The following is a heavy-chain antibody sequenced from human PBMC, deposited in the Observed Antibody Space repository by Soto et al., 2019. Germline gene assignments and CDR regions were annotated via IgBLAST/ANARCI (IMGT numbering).Heavy chain of an antibody. D-gene: IGHD6-19*01. J-gene: IGHJ5*02. Sequence: SETLSLTCAGYGGSFSGYYWSWIRQPPGKGLEWIGEINHSGSTNYNPSLKSRVTISVDTSKNQFSLKLSSVTAADTAVYYCARPGYSSGAQNWFDPWGQGTLVTVSS. V-gene: IGHV4-34*01. CDR1: GGSFSGYY. CDR3: ARPGYSSGAQNWFDP. CDR2: INHSGST.